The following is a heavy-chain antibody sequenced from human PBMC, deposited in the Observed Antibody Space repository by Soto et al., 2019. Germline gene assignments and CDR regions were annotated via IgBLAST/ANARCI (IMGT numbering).Heavy chain of an antibody. CDR2: IYYSGST. CDR1: GGSISSGGYY. D-gene: IGHD1-26*01. V-gene: IGHV4-31*03. Sequence: SETLSLTCTVSGGSISSGGYYWSWIRQHPGKGLEWIGYIYYSGSTYYNPSLKSRVTISVDTSKNQFSLKLSSVTAADTAVYYCASGSKEPYNWCDPWGQGTLVIVSS. J-gene: IGHJ5*02. CDR3: ASGSKEPYNWCDP.